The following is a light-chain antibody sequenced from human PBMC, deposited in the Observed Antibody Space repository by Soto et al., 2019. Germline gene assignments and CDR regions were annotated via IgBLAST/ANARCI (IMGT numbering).Light chain of an antibody. CDR2: RNN. J-gene: IGLJ2*01. CDR3: QSYDSQSDSSLSAHVI. V-gene: IGLV1-47*01. Sequence: QSVLTQPPSASGTPGQRVTISCSGSSSNIGSNYVYWYRQFPGTAPKLLIQRNNQRPSGVPARFSGSKSGTSASLAISGLRSEDEADYYCQSYDSQSDSSLSAHVIFGGGTKLTVL. CDR1: SSNIGSNY.